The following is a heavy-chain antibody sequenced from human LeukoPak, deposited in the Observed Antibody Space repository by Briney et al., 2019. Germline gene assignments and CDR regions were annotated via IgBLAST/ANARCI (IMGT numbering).Heavy chain of an antibody. CDR3: AKDPYSSGWYPHYYYMDV. J-gene: IGHJ6*03. Sequence: GGSLRLSCAASGFTFSSYSMNWVRQAPGKGLEWVSYISSSSSTIYYADSVKGRFTISRDNAKNSLYLQMNSLRAEDTAVYYCAKDPYSSGWYPHYYYMDVWGKGTTVTVSS. D-gene: IGHD6-19*01. V-gene: IGHV3-48*01. CDR2: ISSSSSTI. CDR1: GFTFSSYS.